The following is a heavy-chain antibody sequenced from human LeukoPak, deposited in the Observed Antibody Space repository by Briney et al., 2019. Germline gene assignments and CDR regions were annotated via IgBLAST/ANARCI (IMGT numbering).Heavy chain of an antibody. J-gene: IGHJ6*03. CDR2: IYYSGST. CDR1: GGPISSYY. D-gene: IGHD6-13*01. CDR3: ARRDSSWYQGGYYYYYMDV. V-gene: IGHV4-59*08. Sequence: SETLSLTCTVSGGPISSYYWSWIRQPPGKGLEWIGYIYYSGSTNYNPSLKSRVTISVDTSKNQFSLKLSSVTAADTAVYYCARRDSSWYQGGYYYYYMDVWGKGTTVTVSS.